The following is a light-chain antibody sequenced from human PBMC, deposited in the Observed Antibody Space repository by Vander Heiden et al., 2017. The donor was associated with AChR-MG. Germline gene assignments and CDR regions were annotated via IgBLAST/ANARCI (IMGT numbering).Light chain of an antibody. CDR2: AAS. J-gene: IGKJ4*01. CDR1: QGISNS. Sequence: DLQMTQSPSSLSASVGYRLTITCRASQGISNSLAWYQQKPGKAPKLLLYAASRLESGVPSRFSGSGSGTDYTLTISSLQPEDFATYYCQQEDSTPYTFGGGTKVEIK. V-gene: IGKV1-NL1*01. CDR3: QQEDSTPYT.